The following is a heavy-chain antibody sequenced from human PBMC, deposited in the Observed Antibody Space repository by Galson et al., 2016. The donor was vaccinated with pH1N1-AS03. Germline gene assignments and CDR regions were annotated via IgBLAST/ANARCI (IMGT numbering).Heavy chain of an antibody. CDR3: ARGWPLVVPGTIVRYYCYMDV. J-gene: IGHJ6*03. D-gene: IGHD2-2*01. V-gene: IGHV3-7*01. CDR1: GFMFSKYW. CDR2: IKEDGSEK. Sequence: SLRLSCAASGFMFSKYWMNWVRQAPGKGLEWVANIKEDGSEKDHVDSVKGRFTISRDNAKYSLYLHMNSLRAEDTAVYYCARGWPLVVPGTIVRYYCYMDVWGKGTTVTVSS.